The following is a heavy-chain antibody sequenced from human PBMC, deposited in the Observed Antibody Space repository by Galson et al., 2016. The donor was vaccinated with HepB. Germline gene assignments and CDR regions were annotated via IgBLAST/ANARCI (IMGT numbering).Heavy chain of an antibody. CDR3: ARELVRSAFDL. V-gene: IGHV3-48*02. D-gene: IGHD4/OR15-4a*01. CDR2: ISSSFSTI. J-gene: IGHJ3*01. Sequence: WVRQAPGKGLQWISYISSSFSTIYYADSVKGRFTISRDNAQSSVYLQMNNLRDEDTAVYYCARELVRSAFDLWGQGTMVTVSS.